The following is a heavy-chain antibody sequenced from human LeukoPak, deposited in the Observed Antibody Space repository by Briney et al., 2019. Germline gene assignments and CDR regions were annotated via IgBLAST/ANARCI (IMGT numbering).Heavy chain of an antibody. CDR2: ISYDGSNK. CDR1: GFTFSSYG. Sequence: PGGPLRLSCAASGFTFSSYGMHWVRQAPGKGLEWVAVISYDGSNKYYADFVKGRFTISRDNSKNILYLQMNSLTAEDTAVYWCAKDPINWGSIYFDCWGQGTLVTVSS. J-gene: IGHJ4*02. D-gene: IGHD7-27*01. V-gene: IGHV3-30*18. CDR3: AKDPINWGSIYFDC.